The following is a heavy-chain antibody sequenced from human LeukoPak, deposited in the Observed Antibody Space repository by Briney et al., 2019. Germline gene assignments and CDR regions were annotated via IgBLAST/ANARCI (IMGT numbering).Heavy chain of an antibody. CDR1: GFTFSSYA. CDR2: ISSNGGST. CDR3: ARGAMGPDY. V-gene: IGHV3-64*01. D-gene: IGHD5-18*01. Sequence: PGGSLRLSCAASGFTFSSYAMHWVRQAPGKGLEYVSAISSNGGSTYYANSVKGRFTISRDNSKNTLYLQMGSLRAEDMAVYYCARGAMGPDYWGQGTLVTVSS. J-gene: IGHJ4*02.